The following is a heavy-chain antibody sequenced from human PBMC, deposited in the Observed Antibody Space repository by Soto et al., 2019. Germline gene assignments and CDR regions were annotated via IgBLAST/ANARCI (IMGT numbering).Heavy chain of an antibody. Sequence: PPGSLSLSCAVSGFIFTNYGMHWVRQAPGKGLEWVAVVWANGINNYYVDFVEGRFTISRDNSKSSLYLQMNSLRVEDTAVYYCVRERGPFDAFDFWGQGTMVTVSS. V-gene: IGHV3-33*01. CDR2: VWANGINN. CDR3: VRERGPFDAFDF. J-gene: IGHJ3*01. CDR1: GFIFTNYG.